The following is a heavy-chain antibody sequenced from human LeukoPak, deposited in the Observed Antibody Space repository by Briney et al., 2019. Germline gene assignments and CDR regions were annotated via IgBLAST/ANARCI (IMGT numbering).Heavy chain of an antibody. D-gene: IGHD3-10*01. V-gene: IGHV3-7*01. J-gene: IGHJ4*02. Sequence: GGSLRLSCAASGFTFSSYWMSWVRQAPGKGLEWVANIEQDGSEKNYLDSVKGRFTISRDNAKNSLYLQMNSLRAEDTAVYYCARDKEKGGSGSKFDYWGQGTLVTVSS. CDR1: GFTFSSYW. CDR2: IEQDGSEK. CDR3: ARDKEKGGSGSKFDY.